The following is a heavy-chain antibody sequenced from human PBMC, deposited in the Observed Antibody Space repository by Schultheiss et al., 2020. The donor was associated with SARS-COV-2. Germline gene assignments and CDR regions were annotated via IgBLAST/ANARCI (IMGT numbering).Heavy chain of an antibody. CDR2: ISAYNGNT. Sequence: ASVKVSCKASGYTFTSYGISWVRQAPGQGLEWMGWISAYNGNTNYAQKLQGRVTMTTDTSTSTAYMELSSLRSEDTAVYYCARENDYYGSGSFSYWGQGTLVTVSS. D-gene: IGHD3-10*01. CDR1: GYTFTSYG. J-gene: IGHJ4*02. V-gene: IGHV1-18*01. CDR3: ARENDYYGSGSFSY.